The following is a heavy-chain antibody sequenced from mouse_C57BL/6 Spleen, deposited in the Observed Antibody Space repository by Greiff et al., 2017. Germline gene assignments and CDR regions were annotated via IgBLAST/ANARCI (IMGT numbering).Heavy chain of an antibody. Sequence: EVQLQQSGTVLARPGASVKMSCKTSGYTFTSYWMHWVKQRPGQGLEWIGAIYPGNSDTSYNQKFTGKAKLTAVTSASTAYMELSSLTNEDSAVYYCANYYGSSDSYFDVWGTGTTVTVSS. CDR1: GYTFTSYW. J-gene: IGHJ1*03. D-gene: IGHD1-1*01. CDR2: IYPGNSDT. V-gene: IGHV1-5*01. CDR3: ANYYGSSDSYFDV.